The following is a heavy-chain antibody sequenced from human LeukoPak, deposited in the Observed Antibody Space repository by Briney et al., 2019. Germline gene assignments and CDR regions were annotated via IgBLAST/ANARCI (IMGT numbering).Heavy chain of an antibody. CDR1: GDSVSSNSAA. V-gene: IGHV6-1*01. D-gene: IGHD3-3*01. CDR3: ARESYYDFWSGSLPVDY. J-gene: IGHJ4*02. Sequence: PSQTLSLTCAISGDSVSSNSAAWNWIRQSPSRGLEWLVRTYYRSKWYNDYAVSVKSRITINPDTSKNQFSLQLNSVTPEDTAVYYCARESYYDFWSGSLPVDYWGQGTLVTVSS. CDR2: TYYRSKWYN.